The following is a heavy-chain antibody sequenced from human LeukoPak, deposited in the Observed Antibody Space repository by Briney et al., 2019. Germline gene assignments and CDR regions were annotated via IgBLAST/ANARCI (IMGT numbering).Heavy chain of an antibody. J-gene: IGHJ6*03. Sequence: GGSLRLSCAASGFTFSSYAMSWVRQAPGKGLEWVSAISGSGGSTYYADSVKGRFTISRDNSKNTLYLQMNSLRAEDTAVYYCAKGSAYYDFWSGYQPYYYYMDVWGKGTTVTVSS. D-gene: IGHD3-3*01. CDR3: AKGSAYYDFWSGYQPYYYYMDV. V-gene: IGHV3-23*01. CDR1: GFTFSSYA. CDR2: ISGSGGST.